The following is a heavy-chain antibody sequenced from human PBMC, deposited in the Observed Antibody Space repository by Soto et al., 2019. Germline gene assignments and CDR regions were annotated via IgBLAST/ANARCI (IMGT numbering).Heavy chain of an antibody. V-gene: IGHV1-69*13. CDR3: ARGPADILLVPAAPEDYGMDV. CDR2: IIPIFGTA. D-gene: IGHD2-2*01. CDR1: GGTFSSYA. Sequence: SVKVSFKASGGTFSSYAISWVRQAPGQGLEWMGGIIPIFGTANYAQKFQGRVTITADESTSTAYMELSSLRSEDTAVYYCARGPADILLVPAAPEDYGMDVWGQGTTVTVSS. J-gene: IGHJ6*02.